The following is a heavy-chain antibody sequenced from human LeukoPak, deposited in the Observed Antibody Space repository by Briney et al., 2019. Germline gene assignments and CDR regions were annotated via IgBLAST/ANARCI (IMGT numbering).Heavy chain of an antibody. CDR1: GYTLTELS. J-gene: IGHJ3*02. D-gene: IGHD1-26*01. V-gene: IGHV1-24*01. CDR2: FDPEDGET. Sequence: VASVKVSCKVSGYTLTELSMHWVRQAPGKGLEWMGGFDPEDGETIYPQKFQGRVTTTEDTSTDTAYMELSSLRSEDTAVYYCATPSGSYAGDAFDIWGQGTMVTVSS. CDR3: ATPSGSYAGDAFDI.